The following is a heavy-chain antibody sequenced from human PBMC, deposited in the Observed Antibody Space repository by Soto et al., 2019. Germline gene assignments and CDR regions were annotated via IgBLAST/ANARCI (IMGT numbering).Heavy chain of an antibody. CDR2: VYENGNA. CDR3: ADRPHNYYGLDL. D-gene: IGHD3-22*01. V-gene: IGHV4-30-2*01. Sequence: SETLSLTCSVSGGSIRTLDYSWNWIRQPPGKAPESIGYVYENGNAYPEPSLKSRVTISIDVAKNQFSLKMTSITAADAGLYYCADRPHNYYGLDLWGQGPTVTVYS. J-gene: IGHJ6*02. CDR1: GGSIRTLDYS.